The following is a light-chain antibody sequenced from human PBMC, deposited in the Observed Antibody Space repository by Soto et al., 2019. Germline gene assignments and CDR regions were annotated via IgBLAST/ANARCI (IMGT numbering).Light chain of an antibody. V-gene: IGLV2-14*01. CDR1: SSDVGGYNY. CDR2: DVS. Sequence: QSVLTQPASVSGSPGQSITISCTGTSSDVGGYNYVSWYQQHPGKAPKLMIYDVSNRPSGVSNRLSGSKSGNTASLTISGLQAEDETDYSCSSYTTISPHVVFGGGTKLTVL. J-gene: IGLJ2*01. CDR3: SSYTTISPHVV.